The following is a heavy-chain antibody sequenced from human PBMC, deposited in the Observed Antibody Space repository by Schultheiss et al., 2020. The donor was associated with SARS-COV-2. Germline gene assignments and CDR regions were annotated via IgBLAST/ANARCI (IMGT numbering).Heavy chain of an antibody. V-gene: IGHV4-61*10. CDR1: GGSISSGGYS. D-gene: IGHD3-22*01. Sequence: SETLSLTCAVSGGSISSGGYSWSWIRQPAGKGLEWIGYIYYSGSTNYNPSLKSRVTISVDRSKNQFSLKLSSVTAADTAVYYCARDDSSGYSPAYWGQGTLVTVSS. CDR2: IYYSGST. J-gene: IGHJ4*02. CDR3: ARDDSSGYSPAY.